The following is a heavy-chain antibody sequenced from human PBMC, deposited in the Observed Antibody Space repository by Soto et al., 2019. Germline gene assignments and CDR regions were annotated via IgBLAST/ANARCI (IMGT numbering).Heavy chain of an antibody. CDR3: ARLYCSSTSCYGDYWYFDL. D-gene: IGHD2-2*01. V-gene: IGHV1-69*02. J-gene: IGHJ2*01. CDR2: IIPILCIA. CDR1: WGTFSSYT. Sequence: GASVKVSCKASWGTFSSYTISWGRQAPGQGLEWMGRIIPILCIANYAQKFQGRVTITADKSTSTAYMELSSLRSEDTAVYYCARLYCSSTSCYGDYWYFDLWGGGTLVT.